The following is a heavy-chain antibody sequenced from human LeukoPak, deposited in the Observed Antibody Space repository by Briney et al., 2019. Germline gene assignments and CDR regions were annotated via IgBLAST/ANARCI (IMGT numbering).Heavy chain of an antibody. CDR1: GYSFTGYY. CDR3: AIYERSGYAGY. J-gene: IGHJ4*02. Sequence: ASVKVSCKASGYSFTGYYMHWVRQAPGQGLEWMGRINPNSGGTNYAQKFQGRVTMTRDTSISAAYMELSRLRSDDTAVYYCAIYERSGYAGYWGQGTLVTVSS. V-gene: IGHV1-2*06. D-gene: IGHD3-22*01. CDR2: INPNSGGT.